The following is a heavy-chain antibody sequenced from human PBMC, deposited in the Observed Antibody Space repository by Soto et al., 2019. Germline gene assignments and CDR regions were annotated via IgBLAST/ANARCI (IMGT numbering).Heavy chain of an antibody. CDR3: ARSIRGPRRFNGMDV. CDR1: GFSLTSPGMC. Sequence: GSGPTLVNPTETLTLTCTFSGFSLTSPGMCVSWIRQPPGKALEWLALIERDDDDKYYSTSLKTRLTISKDTRKNQVVLTMANMDPADTGTYYCARSIRGPRRFNGMDVWGQGTKVTVSS. CDR2: IERDDDDK. V-gene: IGHV2-70*13. J-gene: IGHJ6*02. D-gene: IGHD1-20*01.